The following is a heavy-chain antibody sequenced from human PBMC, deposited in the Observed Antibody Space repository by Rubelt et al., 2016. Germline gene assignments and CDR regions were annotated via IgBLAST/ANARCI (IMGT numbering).Heavy chain of an antibody. V-gene: IGHV4-38-2*02. CDR3: TRHRHCSGTDCYPGYHYGLDV. CDR2: IFHSGST. Sequence: QVQLQESGPGLVKPSETLSLTCTVSGYSLNSGYFWGWIRQPPGKGLEWIGSIFHSGSTYYNPSRRSRVPISVTKSTNQFSLKLGSVTAADTAVYYGTRHRHCSGTDCYPGYHYGLDVWGQGTTVTVSS. D-gene: IGHD2-15*01. CDR1: GYSLNSGYF. J-gene: IGHJ6*02.